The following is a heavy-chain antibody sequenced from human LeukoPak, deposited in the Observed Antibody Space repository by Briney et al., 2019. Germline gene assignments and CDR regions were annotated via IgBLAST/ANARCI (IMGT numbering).Heavy chain of an antibody. CDR1: GGSISSSSYY. CDR3: ASWSYGSGRNYFDY. J-gene: IGHJ4*02. D-gene: IGHD3-10*01. V-gene: IGHV4-39*07. Sequence: SETLSLTCTVSGGSISSSSYYWGWIRQPPGKGLEWIGSIYYSGSTYYNPSLKSRVTISVDTSKNQFSLKLGSVTAADTAVYYCASWSYGSGRNYFDYWGQGTLVTVSS. CDR2: IYYSGST.